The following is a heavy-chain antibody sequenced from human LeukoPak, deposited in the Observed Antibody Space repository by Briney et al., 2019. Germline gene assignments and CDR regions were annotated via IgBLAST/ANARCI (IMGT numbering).Heavy chain of an antibody. CDR2: IWYDGSNK. Sequence: GGSLRLSCAASGFTFSSYSMNWVRQAPGKGLEWVAVIWYDGSNKYYADSVKGRFTISRDNSKNTLYLQMNSLRAEDTAVYYCARVNRGLEGSFDYWGQGTLVTVSS. D-gene: IGHD6-6*01. V-gene: IGHV3-33*08. J-gene: IGHJ4*02. CDR1: GFTFSSYS. CDR3: ARVNRGLEGSFDY.